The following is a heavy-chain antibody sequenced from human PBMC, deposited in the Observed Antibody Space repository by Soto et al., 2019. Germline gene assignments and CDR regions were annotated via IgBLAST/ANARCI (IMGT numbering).Heavy chain of an antibody. CDR3: ARGRYGDY. J-gene: IGHJ4*02. V-gene: IGHV1-18*01. Sequence: QIHLVQSGAEVKKPGASVKVSCKGSGYGFTTFGITWVRQAPGQGLEWMAWISAHNGNTNYAQKLQGRVTVTRDTPTRTAHMELRSLRIDNTAVYYSARGRYGDYWGQGALVTVSS. CDR1: GYGFTTFG. CDR2: ISAHNGNT. D-gene: IGHD1-1*01.